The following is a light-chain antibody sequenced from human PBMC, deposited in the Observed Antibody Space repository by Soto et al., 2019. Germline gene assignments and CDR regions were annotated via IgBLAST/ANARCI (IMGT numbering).Light chain of an antibody. CDR2: GAS. CDR1: QSVSSN. CDR3: QQYNNWPPYT. Sequence: EIVMTQSPATLSVYPGERATLSCRASQSVSSNLAWYQQKPGQAPRLLIYGASTRATGIPARFSGSGSGTEFTLTISSLQSEDCAVYYCQQYNNWPPYTFGQGTKREIK. J-gene: IGKJ2*01. V-gene: IGKV3-15*01.